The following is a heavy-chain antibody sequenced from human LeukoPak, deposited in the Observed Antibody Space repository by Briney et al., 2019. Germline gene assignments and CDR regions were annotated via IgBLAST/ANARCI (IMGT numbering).Heavy chain of an antibody. CDR3: ANAGYQLLLRY. Sequence: PGGSLRLSCAASGFTFSSYAMSWVRQAPGKGLEWVSAFSGWGDRTCYADSVKSRFSISRVNSKPTLYNQKHSLRAEDTVVYYCANAGYQLLLRYGGQGTLVSVYS. J-gene: IGHJ4*02. V-gene: IGHV3-23*01. CDR1: GFTFSSYA. D-gene: IGHD2-2*01. CDR2: FSGWGDRT.